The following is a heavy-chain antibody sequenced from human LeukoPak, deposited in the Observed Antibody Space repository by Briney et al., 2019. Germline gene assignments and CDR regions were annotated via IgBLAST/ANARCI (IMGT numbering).Heavy chain of an antibody. CDR2: ISSSSSYI. J-gene: IGHJ5*02. D-gene: IGHD2-2*01. CDR1: GFTFSSYS. V-gene: IGHV3-21*01. CDR3: ARGNGGFCSSTSCFLIDWFDP. Sequence: GGSLRLSCAASGFTFSSYSMNWVRQAPGKGLEWVSSISSSSSYIYYADSVKGRFTISRDNAKNSLYLQMNSLRAEDTAVYYCARGNGGFCSSTSCFLIDWFDPWGQGTLVTVSS.